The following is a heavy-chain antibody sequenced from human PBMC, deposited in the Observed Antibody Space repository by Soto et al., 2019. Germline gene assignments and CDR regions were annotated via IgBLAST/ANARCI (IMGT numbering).Heavy chain of an antibody. CDR1: GGSISSYY. J-gene: IGHJ4*02. V-gene: IGHV4-59*01. Sequence: SETLSLTCTVSGGSISSYYWSWIRQPPGRGLEWIGYIYYSGSTNYNPSLKSRVTMSVDTSENQFSLKLSSVTAADTAVYYCARLRYYYDSRHTSAVFDDWGQGTLVTVSS. D-gene: IGHD3-22*01. CDR2: IYYSGST. CDR3: ARLRYYYDSRHTSAVFDD.